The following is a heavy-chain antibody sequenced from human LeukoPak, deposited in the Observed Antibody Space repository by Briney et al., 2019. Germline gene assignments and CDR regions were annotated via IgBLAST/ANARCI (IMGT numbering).Heavy chain of an antibody. Sequence: GGSLRLSCAASGFTFDDYAMHCVRQAPGKGLECVSVISWNSGSIGYADSVKGRFTISRDNAKNSLYLQMNSLRAEDTALYYCARRVGATTFDYWGQGTLVTVSS. CDR1: GFTFDDYA. D-gene: IGHD1-26*01. J-gene: IGHJ4*02. CDR2: ISWNSGSI. V-gene: IGHV3-9*01. CDR3: ARRVGATTFDY.